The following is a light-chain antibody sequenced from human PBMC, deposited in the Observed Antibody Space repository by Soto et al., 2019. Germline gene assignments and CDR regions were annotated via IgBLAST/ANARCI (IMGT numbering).Light chain of an antibody. CDR2: AAS. CDR1: QSISSY. Sequence: EIQMTQSPSSLSASVGDRVTITCRASQSISSYLNWYQQKPGKAPKLLIYAASSLQSGVPSRFSGSGSGTDFTLTISSLQPEDFATYYCQQSYSTPPGTFGQGTKVEIK. J-gene: IGKJ1*01. CDR3: QQSYSTPPGT. V-gene: IGKV1-39*01.